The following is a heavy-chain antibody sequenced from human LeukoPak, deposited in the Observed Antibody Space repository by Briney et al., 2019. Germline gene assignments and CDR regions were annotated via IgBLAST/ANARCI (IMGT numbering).Heavy chain of an antibody. Sequence: GGSLRLSCAASGFTFSNAYMSWVRQAAGKGLEWVSYISSSGSTIYYADSVKGRFTISRDNAKNSLYLQMNSLRAEDTAVYYCARDWPGQLEHYFDYWGQGTLVTVSS. D-gene: IGHD6-6*01. V-gene: IGHV3-11*04. CDR3: ARDWPGQLEHYFDY. CDR1: GFTFSNAY. CDR2: ISSSGSTI. J-gene: IGHJ4*02.